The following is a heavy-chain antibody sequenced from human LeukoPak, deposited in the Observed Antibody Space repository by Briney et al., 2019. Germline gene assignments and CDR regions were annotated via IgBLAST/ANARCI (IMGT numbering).Heavy chain of an antibody. Sequence: PGGSLRLSCAASGFTVSSNYMSWVGQPPGKGLEWFSVIYSGGSTYYADSVKGRFTISRHNSKNTLYLQMNSLRAEDTAVYYCARTYCSGGSCPFDYWGQGTLVTVSS. D-gene: IGHD2-15*01. J-gene: IGHJ4*02. CDR1: GFTVSSNY. V-gene: IGHV3-53*04. CDR2: IYSGGST. CDR3: ARTYCSGGSCPFDY.